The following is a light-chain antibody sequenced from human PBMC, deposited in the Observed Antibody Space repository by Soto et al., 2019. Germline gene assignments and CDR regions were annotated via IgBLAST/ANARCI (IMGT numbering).Light chain of an antibody. CDR1: SSNIGDNN. CDR3: AAWDDSLSGHWV. Sequence: QSVLTQPPSASGTPGQRVTISCSGSSSNIGDNNVNWYQQFPGAAPRLLIYNNNQRPSGVPDRFSGSKSGTSAALAISGLQSDDEAAYYCAAWDDSLSGHWVFGGGTKLTVL. V-gene: IGLV1-44*01. J-gene: IGLJ3*02. CDR2: NNN.